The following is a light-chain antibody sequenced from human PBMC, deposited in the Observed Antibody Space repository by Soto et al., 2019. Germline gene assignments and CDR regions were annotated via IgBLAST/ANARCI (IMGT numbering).Light chain of an antibody. CDR2: KAS. Sequence: DIQMTQSPSTLSASVGDRITISCRASQSISNWLAWYQQKPGKAPKLLIQKASSLESGVPSRFSGSGSGTEFTLTISSLDPDDFATYYCQQYNSYWTFGQGTKVGMK. CDR3: QQYNSYWT. CDR1: QSISNW. V-gene: IGKV1-5*03. J-gene: IGKJ1*01.